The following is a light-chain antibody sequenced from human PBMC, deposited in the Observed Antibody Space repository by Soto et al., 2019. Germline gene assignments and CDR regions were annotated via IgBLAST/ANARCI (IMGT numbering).Light chain of an antibody. CDR2: DVS. Sequence: QSALTQPASVSGSPGQSITISCTGTSSDVGGYNYVSWYQQHPGEAPKIIIYDVSSRPSGVSYRFSGSTSGNTASLTISGLQSEDEADYYCSSYTSSTFGVFGTGTKLTVL. CDR1: SSDVGGYNY. V-gene: IGLV2-14*03. CDR3: SSYTSSTFGV. J-gene: IGLJ1*01.